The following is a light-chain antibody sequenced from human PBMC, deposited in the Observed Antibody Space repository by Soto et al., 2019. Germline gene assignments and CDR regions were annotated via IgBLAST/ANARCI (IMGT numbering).Light chain of an antibody. CDR3: QQYNSYWT. CDR2: AAS. Sequence: DIQLTHSPSSLSASVGDRVTITCHASQDISTFLNWYQQRPGKAPKFLIYAASNLQIGVPSRFSGSGFGTDFTLTISRLQPDDFATYYCQQYNSYWTFGQGTKVDIK. CDR1: QDISTF. J-gene: IGKJ1*01. V-gene: IGKV1-16*01.